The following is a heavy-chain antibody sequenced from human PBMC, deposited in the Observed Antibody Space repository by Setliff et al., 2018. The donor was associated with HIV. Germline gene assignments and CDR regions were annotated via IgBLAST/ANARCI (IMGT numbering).Heavy chain of an antibody. CDR2: ISVDGSGK. V-gene: IGHV3-30*07. D-gene: IGHD1-26*01. CDR3: TRDPVGAILSYLDY. J-gene: IGHJ4*02. CDR1: GFTFSDYV. Sequence: GGSLRLSCTASGFTFSDYVMHWVRQPPGKGLEWVAAISVDGSGKFYADSVKGRFTITRDNAKSSLYLQMNSLRAEDMAIYYCTRDPVGAILSYLDYWGQGSLVTVSS.